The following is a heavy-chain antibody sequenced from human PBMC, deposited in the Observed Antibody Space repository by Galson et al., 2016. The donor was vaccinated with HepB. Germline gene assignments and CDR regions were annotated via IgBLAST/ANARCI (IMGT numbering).Heavy chain of an antibody. CDR1: GDSISIRGYS. Sequence: SETLSLTCTVSGDSISIRGYSWAWIRQPPGKGLEWIGSIYYSGNTYNNPSLKTRVSMSVDTSKNHFSLELSSVTAADTAVYYCARRTLQPSFDYGGQGTPGSVSS. CDR3: ARRTLQPSFDY. CDR2: IYYSGNT. V-gene: IGHV4-39*02. J-gene: IGHJ4*02. D-gene: IGHD1-14*01.